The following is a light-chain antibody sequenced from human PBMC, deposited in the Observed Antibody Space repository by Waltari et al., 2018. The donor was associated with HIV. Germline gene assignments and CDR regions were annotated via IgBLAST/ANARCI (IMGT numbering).Light chain of an antibody. V-gene: IGKV2D-29*01. J-gene: IGKJ4*01. CDR3: MQSTQFPFT. Sequence: DILRTQKRPSLSVHPGQPAPVSYKSTKSLLHSDSQTYLYWFLQRPGQPPELLIYEVSSRFSGVPDRCSAYGSGTDVTLMVRRVEPEDVGTYYCMQSTQFPFTFGGVT. CDR1: KSLLHSDSQTY. CDR2: EVS.